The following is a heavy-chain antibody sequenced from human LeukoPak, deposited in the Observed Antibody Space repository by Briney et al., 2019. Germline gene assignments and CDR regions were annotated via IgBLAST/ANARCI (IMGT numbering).Heavy chain of an antibody. D-gene: IGHD5-18*01. V-gene: IGHV1-2*02. CDR1: GYTFTGYY. Sequence: ASVKVSCKASGYTFTGYYMHWVRQAPGQGLEWMGWINPNSGGTNYAQKFQGRVTMTRDTSISTAYMELSRLRPDDTAVYYCARDLPIQLWLYYFDFWGQGTLVTVSS. CDR3: ARDLPIQLWLYYFDF. CDR2: INPNSGGT. J-gene: IGHJ4*02.